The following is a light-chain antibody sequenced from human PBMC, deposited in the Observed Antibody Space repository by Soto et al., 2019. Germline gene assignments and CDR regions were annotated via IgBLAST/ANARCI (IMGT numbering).Light chain of an antibody. CDR1: QIISTH. Sequence: DIQMTQSPSSLSASVGDRVTITCRASQIISTHLSWYQQKPGKAPKLLIYDASSLESGVPSRFSGSGSGTEFTLTISSLQPDDFATYYCQQYNSYSSFGQGTKVDIK. CDR3: QQYNSYSS. J-gene: IGKJ1*01. V-gene: IGKV1-5*01. CDR2: DAS.